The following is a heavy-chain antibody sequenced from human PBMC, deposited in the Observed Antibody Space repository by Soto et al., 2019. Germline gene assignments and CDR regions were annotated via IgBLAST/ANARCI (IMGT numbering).Heavy chain of an antibody. CDR2: ISGSGGST. V-gene: IGHV3-23*01. CDR3: AKDLPNIYSSSGYMAPFDY. J-gene: IGHJ4*02. D-gene: IGHD6-13*01. Sequence: WPSSPSAASGFILTSSAMRWVAPAPGKGIEWVSAISGSGGSTYYADSVKGRFTISRDNSKNTLYLQMNSLRAEDTAVYYCAKDLPNIYSSSGYMAPFDYWGQGTLVTVSS. CDR1: GFILTSSA.